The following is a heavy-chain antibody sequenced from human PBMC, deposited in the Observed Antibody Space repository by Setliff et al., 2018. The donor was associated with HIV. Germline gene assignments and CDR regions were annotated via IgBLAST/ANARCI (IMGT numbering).Heavy chain of an antibody. V-gene: IGHV4-59*01. J-gene: IGHJ2*01. CDR2: FHYRGSP. CDR3: ARSVARDYWYFGH. CDR1: GDSFNNYH. Sequence: LSLTCTGSGDSFNNYHWSWIRQPPGEGLEFLGFFHYRGSPIYNPSLKSRVKISVDTSKNQFSLNLTSVTAADTAVYYCARSVARDYWYFGHWGRGALVTVS. D-gene: IGHD6-6*01.